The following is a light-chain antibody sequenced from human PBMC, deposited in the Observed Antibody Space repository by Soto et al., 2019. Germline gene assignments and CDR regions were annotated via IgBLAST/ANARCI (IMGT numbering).Light chain of an antibody. V-gene: IGKV4-1*01. J-gene: IGKJ4*01. Sequence: DIVMTQSPDSLAVSLGERATINCKSSQSVLYSSNNKNYLAWYQQKPGQPPKLLIYWASTRESGVPDRFSGSGSGTDFTLTISSLQAEDVAVYYCPQYYSTPFTFGGGTKVAIK. CDR2: WAS. CDR1: QSVLYSSNNKNY. CDR3: PQYYSTPFT.